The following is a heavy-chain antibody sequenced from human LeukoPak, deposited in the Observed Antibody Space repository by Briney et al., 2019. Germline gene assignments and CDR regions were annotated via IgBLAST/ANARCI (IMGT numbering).Heavy chain of an antibody. V-gene: IGHV2-70*11. CDR1: GGSISSYY. CDR3: ARTNYYDSSGYSYGY. Sequence: TLSLTCTVSGGSISSYYWSWIRQPPGKALEWLARIDWDDDKYYSTSLKTRLTISKDTSKNQVVLTMTNMDPVDTATYYCARTNYYDSSGYSYGYWGQGTLVTVSS. J-gene: IGHJ4*02. CDR2: IDWDDDK. D-gene: IGHD3-22*01.